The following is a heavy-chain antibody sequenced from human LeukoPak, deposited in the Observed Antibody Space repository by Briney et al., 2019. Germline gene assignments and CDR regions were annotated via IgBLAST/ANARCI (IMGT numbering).Heavy chain of an antibody. CDR3: ARVSQWLDGDYYYYYYMDV. D-gene: IGHD6-19*01. CDR1: GGSISSSSRY. V-gene: IGHV4-39*07. J-gene: IGHJ6*03. CDR2: IYYSGST. Sequence: ASETLSLTCTVSGGSISSSSRYWGWIRQPPGKGLEWIGNIYYSGSTYYNPSLKSRVTISVDTSKNQFSLKLSSVTAADTAVYYCARVSQWLDGDYYYYYYMDVWGKGTTVIVSS.